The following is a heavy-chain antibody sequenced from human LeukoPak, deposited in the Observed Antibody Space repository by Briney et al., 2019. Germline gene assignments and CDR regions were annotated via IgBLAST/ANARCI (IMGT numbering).Heavy chain of an antibody. CDR1: GYSISSGYY. CDR2: IYYSGST. CDR3: ARDRFHGSGSSFDY. J-gene: IGHJ4*02. V-gene: IGHV4-38-2*02. D-gene: IGHD3-10*01. Sequence: SETLSLTCTVSGYSISSGYYWGWIRQPPGKGLEWIGSIYYSGSTYYNPSLKSRVTISVDTSKNQFSLKLSSVTAADTAVYYCARDRFHGSGSSFDYWGQGTLVTVSS.